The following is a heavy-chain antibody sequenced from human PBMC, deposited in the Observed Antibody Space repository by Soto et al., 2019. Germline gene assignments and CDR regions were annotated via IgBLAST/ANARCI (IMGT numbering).Heavy chain of an antibody. CDR1: GGSISSYY. CDR3: ARGVIH. CDR2: IYYSGST. Sequence: QVQLQESGPGLVKPSETLSLTCTVSGGSISSYYWSWIRQPPGKGLEWIGYIYYSGSTYYNPSLKSRVTISVDTSKNQFSLKLSSVTAADTAVYYCARGVIHWGQGTLVTVSS. J-gene: IGHJ4*02. V-gene: IGHV4-59*12. D-gene: IGHD2-21*01.